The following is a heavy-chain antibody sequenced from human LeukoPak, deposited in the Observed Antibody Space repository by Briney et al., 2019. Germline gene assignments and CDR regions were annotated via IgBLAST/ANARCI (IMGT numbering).Heavy chain of an antibody. CDR2: ISSSSSYI. CDR1: GFTFSSYS. J-gene: IGHJ4*02. D-gene: IGHD6-13*01. V-gene: IGHV3-21*01. CDR3: AREGSKGTFDY. Sequence: GGSLRLSCAASGFTFSSYSMNWVRQAPGKGLEWVSSISSSSSYIYYADSVKGRFTISRDNAKNSLYLQMNSLRAEDTAVYYCAREGSKGTFDYWGQGTLVTVSS.